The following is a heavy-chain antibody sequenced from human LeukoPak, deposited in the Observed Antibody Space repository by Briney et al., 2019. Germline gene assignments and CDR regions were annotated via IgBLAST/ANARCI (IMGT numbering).Heavy chain of an antibody. CDR3: ARGHGDYASPYYYYYMDV. V-gene: IGHV4-59*01. Sequence: KPSETLSLTCTVSGGSISSYYWRWIPQPPGKGLGWIGDIYFSGSTNYNPSLKSRVTISVDTSKNQFSLKLSSVTAADTAVYYCARGHGDYASPYYYYYMDVWGKGTTVTVSS. J-gene: IGHJ6*03. CDR2: IYFSGST. CDR1: GGSISSYY. D-gene: IGHD4-17*01.